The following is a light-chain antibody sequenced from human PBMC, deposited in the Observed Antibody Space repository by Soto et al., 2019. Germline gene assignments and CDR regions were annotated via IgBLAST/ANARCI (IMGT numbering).Light chain of an antibody. Sequence: QSALTQPPSASGSPGQSVTISCTGTSSDVGAYKYASWYQQHPGKVPKLMLYEVSKRHSGVPDRGSGSKSGNTASLTDSGLQGEDEADYYCSSYAGSNVVFGGGTKLTVL. CDR3: SSYAGSNVV. V-gene: IGLV2-8*01. J-gene: IGLJ2*01. CDR2: EVS. CDR1: SSDVGAYKY.